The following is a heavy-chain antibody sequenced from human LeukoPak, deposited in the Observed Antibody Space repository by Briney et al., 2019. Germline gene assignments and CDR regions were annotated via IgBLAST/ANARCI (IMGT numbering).Heavy chain of an antibody. CDR3: ARDPVTGYFDS. CDR2: INPSGGST. D-gene: IGHD1-20*01. CDR1: GYTFTSYY. J-gene: IGHJ4*02. Sequence: GASVKVSCKTSGYTFTSYYMHWVRQAPGQGLEWMGIINPSGGSTSYAQKFQGRVTMTRDTSTSIVYMELSSLRSEDTAVYYCARDPVTGYFDSWGQGTLVTVSS. V-gene: IGHV1-46*01.